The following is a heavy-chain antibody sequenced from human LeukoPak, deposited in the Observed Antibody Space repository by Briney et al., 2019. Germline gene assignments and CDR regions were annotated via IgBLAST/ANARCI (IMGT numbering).Heavy chain of an antibody. CDR1: GFTFSSYA. Sequence: GGPLRLSCAASGFTFSSYAMHWVRQAPGKGLEWVAVISHDGSNKYYADSVKGRFTISRDNSKNTLYLQMNSLRAEDTAVYYCARDQFGELVVCTFHIWGQGTMVTVSS. V-gene: IGHV3-30-3*01. J-gene: IGHJ3*02. CDR3: ARDQFGELVVCTFHI. CDR2: ISHDGSNK. D-gene: IGHD3-10*01.